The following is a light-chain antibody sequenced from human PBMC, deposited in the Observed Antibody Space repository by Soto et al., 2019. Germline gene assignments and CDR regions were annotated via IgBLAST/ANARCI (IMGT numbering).Light chain of an antibody. CDR3: QQYGSSPYT. CDR2: GAS. Sequence: EIVLTQSPGTLSLSPGERATLSCRASQSVSSSDLAWYQQKPGQAPRILIYGASRRATGIPDRFSGSGSGTDFTLTISRLEPEDFAVYYCQQYGSSPYTFGQGTKLEIK. V-gene: IGKV3-20*01. J-gene: IGKJ2*01. CDR1: QSVSSSD.